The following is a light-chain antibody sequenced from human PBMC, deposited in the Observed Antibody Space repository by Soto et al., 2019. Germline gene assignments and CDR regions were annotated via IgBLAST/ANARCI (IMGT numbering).Light chain of an antibody. CDR1: QSVSSSY. J-gene: IGKJ1*01. CDR2: GAS. Sequence: EIVLTQSPGTLSLSPGERATLSCRASQSVSSSYLTWYQQKPGQAPRLLIYGASSRATGIPDRFSGSGSGTDFTLTISRLEPEDFAVYYCQHYYISPWTFGQGTKVEIK. CDR3: QHYYISPWT. V-gene: IGKV3-20*01.